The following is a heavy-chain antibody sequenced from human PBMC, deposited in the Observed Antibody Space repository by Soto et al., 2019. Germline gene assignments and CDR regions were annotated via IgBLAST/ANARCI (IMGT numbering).Heavy chain of an antibody. D-gene: IGHD4-17*01. CDR1: GYTFTSYG. CDR2: ISAYNGDT. V-gene: IGHV1-18*01. CDR3: AKYWDATVTSDCARFGY. J-gene: IGHJ4*02. Sequence: QVQLVQSGAEVKKPGASVKVSCKASGYTFTSYGISWVRQAPGQGLEWMGWISAYNGDTNYAQRLQGRVTMTTDTSTNTAYMELRSLRSDDTAVYYCAKYWDATVTSDCARFGYWGQGTLVTVSS.